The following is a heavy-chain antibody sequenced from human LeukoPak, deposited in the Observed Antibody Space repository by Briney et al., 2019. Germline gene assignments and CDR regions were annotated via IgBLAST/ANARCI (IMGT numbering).Heavy chain of an antibody. CDR3: AKRYDSSGFYFQH. V-gene: IGHV1-69*05. Sequence: SVKVSCKASGGTFSSYAISWVRQAPGQGLELMGGIIPIFGTANYAQKFQGRVTITTDESTSTAYMELSSLRSEDTAVYYCAKRYDSSGFYFQHWGQGTLVTVSS. J-gene: IGHJ1*01. D-gene: IGHD3-22*01. CDR1: GGTFSSYA. CDR2: IIPIFGTA.